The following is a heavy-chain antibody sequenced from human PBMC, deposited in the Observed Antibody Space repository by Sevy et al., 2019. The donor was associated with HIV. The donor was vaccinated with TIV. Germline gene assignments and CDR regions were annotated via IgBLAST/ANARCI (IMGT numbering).Heavy chain of an antibody. CDR3: ITRPNYDSSGYYYPKFDH. CDR1: GFTFTNAW. V-gene: IGHV3-15*01. CDR2: LRSKSEGTTT. J-gene: IGHJ4*02. Sequence: GGSLRLSCAASGFTFTNAWMSWVRQAPGKGLEWVGRLRSKSEGTTTDYAAPVKGRFTISRDNSKNTVSLQMSGLEIEDTAVYYCITRPNYDSSGYYYPKFDHWGQGTLVTVSS. D-gene: IGHD3-22*01.